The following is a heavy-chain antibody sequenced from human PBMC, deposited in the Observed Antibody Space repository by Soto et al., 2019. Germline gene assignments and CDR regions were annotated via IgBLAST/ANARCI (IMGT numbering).Heavy chain of an antibody. CDR3: ARESPGGSGSYYSDYYFDY. CDR2: IYYSGST. CDR1: GGSISSYY. V-gene: IGHV4-59*01. J-gene: IGHJ4*02. Sequence: SETLTLTCTVSGGSISSYYWSWIRQPPGEGLEWIGYIYYSGSTNYNPSLKSRVTISVDTSKNQFSLKLSSVTAADTAVYYCARESPGGSGSYYSDYYFDYWGQGTLVTVSS. D-gene: IGHD1-26*01.